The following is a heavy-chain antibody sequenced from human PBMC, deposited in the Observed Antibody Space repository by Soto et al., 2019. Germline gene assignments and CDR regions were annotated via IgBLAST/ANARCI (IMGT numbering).Heavy chain of an antibody. D-gene: IGHD6-19*01. Sequence: EVQLVESGGGLVKPGGSLRLSCAASGFTFSSYSMNWVRQAPGKGLEWVSSISSSSSYIYYADSVKGRFTISRDNAKNSLYLQMNSLRAEDTAVYYCARLSSGWSNYYFDYWGQGTLVTVSS. CDR2: ISSSSSYI. CDR1: GFTFSSYS. J-gene: IGHJ4*02. CDR3: ARLSSGWSNYYFDY. V-gene: IGHV3-21*01.